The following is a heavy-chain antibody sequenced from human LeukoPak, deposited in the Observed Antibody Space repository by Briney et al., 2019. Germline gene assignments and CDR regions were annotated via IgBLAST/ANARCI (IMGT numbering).Heavy chain of an antibody. CDR2: IYYSGST. CDR1: GGSIRSYY. Sequence: PSETLSLTCTVSGGSIRSYYWSWIRQPPGKGLEWIGYIYYSGSTNYNPSLKSRVTISVDTSKNQFSLKLSSVTAADTAVYYCAGRDPQVMAARVWGQGTLVTVSS. D-gene: IGHD6-6*01. CDR3: AGRDPQVMAARV. V-gene: IGHV4-59*01. J-gene: IGHJ4*02.